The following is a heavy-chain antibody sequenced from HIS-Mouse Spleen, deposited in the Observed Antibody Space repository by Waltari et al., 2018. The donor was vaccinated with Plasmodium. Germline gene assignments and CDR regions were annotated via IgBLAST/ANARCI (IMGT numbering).Heavy chain of an antibody. CDR2: IKQGGSEK. CDR1: GFTFRSDW. CDR3: ASSWYWYFDL. J-gene: IGHJ2*01. V-gene: IGHV3-7*01. Sequence: EVQLVESGGGLVQLGGFLRLHCSAFGFTFRSDWMSWVRQAPGKGLEWVANIKQGGSEKYYVDSVKGRFTISRDNAKNSLYLQMNSLRAEDTAVYYCASSWYWYFDLWGRGTLVTVSS. D-gene: IGHD6-13*01.